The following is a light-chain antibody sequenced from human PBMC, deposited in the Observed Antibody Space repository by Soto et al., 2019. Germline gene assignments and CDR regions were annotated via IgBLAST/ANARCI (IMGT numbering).Light chain of an antibody. CDR1: STDVGAYNY. Sequence: QSVLTQPPSASGSPGQSVTISCTGTSTDVGAYNYVSWYQQRPGKAPKLMIFEVTKRPSGVPDRFSGSKSGNTASLTVSGVQADDEAHYYCGSYTTSSHYVFGTGTKVTVL. CDR2: EVT. J-gene: IGLJ1*01. V-gene: IGLV2-8*01. CDR3: GSYTTSSHYV.